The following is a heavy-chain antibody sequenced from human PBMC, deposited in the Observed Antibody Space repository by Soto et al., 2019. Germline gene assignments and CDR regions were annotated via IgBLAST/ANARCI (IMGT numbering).Heavy chain of an antibody. D-gene: IGHD4-17*01. CDR3: SISNSYGRGAF. CDR2: IIPVFGTT. Sequence: QVQLVQSGAEVKKPGSSVRVSCKASGGTLNSYTISWVRQAPGQGLEWMGGIIPVFGTTDYAQKFQGRVTITADQSTGTAYLDLFSLSSEDTAIYYCSISNSYGRGAFWGQGTLVTVSS. J-gene: IGHJ4*02. CDR1: GGTLNSYT. V-gene: IGHV1-69*01.